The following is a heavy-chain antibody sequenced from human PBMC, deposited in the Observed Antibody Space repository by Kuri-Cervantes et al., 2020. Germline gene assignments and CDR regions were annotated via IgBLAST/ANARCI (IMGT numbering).Heavy chain of an antibody. V-gene: IGHV3-9*01. Sequence: SLKISCAASGFTFDDYAMHWVRQAPGKGLEWVSGISWNSGSIGYADSVKGRFTISRGNAKNSLYLQMNSLRAEDTALYYCAKDMTHRGGYDFDYWGQGNLVTVAS. D-gene: IGHD5-12*01. CDR1: GFTFDDYA. CDR3: AKDMTHRGGYDFDY. J-gene: IGHJ4*02. CDR2: ISWNSGSI.